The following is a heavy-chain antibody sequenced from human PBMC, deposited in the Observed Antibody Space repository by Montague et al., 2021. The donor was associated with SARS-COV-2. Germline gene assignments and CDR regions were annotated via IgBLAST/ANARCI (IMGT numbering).Heavy chain of an antibody. CDR1: GGSFSDYS. CDR3: ARADSLYSRSTKNWFDP. CDR2: INHGGST. V-gene: IGHV4-34*01. D-gene: IGHD6-6*01. Sequence: SETLSLTCAAYGGSFSDYSWNWIRQPPGKGLEWIGEINHGGSTKYNPSLNSRVSISLDTSKTQFSLNLSSVTAADTAVYYCARADSLYSRSTKNWFDPWGQGTLVIVSS. J-gene: IGHJ5*02.